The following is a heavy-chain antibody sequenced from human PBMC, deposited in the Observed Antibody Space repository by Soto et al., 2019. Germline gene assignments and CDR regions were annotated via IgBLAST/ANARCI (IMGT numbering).Heavy chain of an antibody. CDR2: FVIGCGTS. V-gene: IGHV3-23*01. Sequence: GGSLRLSCAASGFTFSSYAMSWVRQAPGKGLEWVAVFVIGCGTSFYADSVKGLFTFSREISKNSLYLQMNSLRAEDTAVYYCAYSSTPFDYWGQGTLVTVPS. J-gene: IGHJ4*02. CDR3: AYSSTPFDY. CDR1: GFTFSSYA. D-gene: IGHD6-13*01.